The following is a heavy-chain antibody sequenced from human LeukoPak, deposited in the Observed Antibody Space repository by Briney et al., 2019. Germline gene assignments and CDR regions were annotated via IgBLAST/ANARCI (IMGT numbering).Heavy chain of an antibody. CDR3: AKDIGAFSYDVT. CDR1: GFTFSSYW. J-gene: IGHJ5*02. V-gene: IGHV3-74*01. D-gene: IGHD3-10*01. Sequence: GGSLRLSCAASGFTFSSYWMHWVRQAPGKGLVWVSRINSDGSSTSYADSVKGRFTISRDNAKNTLYLQMNSLRAEDTALYYCAKDIGAFSYDVTWGQGTLVTVSS. CDR2: INSDGSST.